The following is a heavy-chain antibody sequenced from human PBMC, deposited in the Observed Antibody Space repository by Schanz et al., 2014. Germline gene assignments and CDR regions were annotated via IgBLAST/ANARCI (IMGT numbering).Heavy chain of an antibody. CDR1: GDSVNSNY. CDR2: FYNPGST. CDR3: YGMDV. V-gene: IGHV4-59*02. J-gene: IGHJ6*02. Sequence: QVQLQESGPGLVKPSETLSLTCTVSGDSVNSNYWNWIRQSPGRGLEWIGHFYNPGSTNYNPSLKSRATISIDTSTTQVPLRLPSVTAADTAVYYCYGMDVWGQGTTVTVSS.